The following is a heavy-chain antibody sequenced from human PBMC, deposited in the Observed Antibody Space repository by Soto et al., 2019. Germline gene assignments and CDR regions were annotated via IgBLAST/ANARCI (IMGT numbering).Heavy chain of an antibody. CDR3: ARGVQPGGY. Sequence: SETLSLTCTVSGGSISSYYLSWIRQPPGKGLEWIGYIYYSGSTNYNPSLKSRVTISVDTSKNQFSLKLSSVTAADTAVYYCARGVQPGGYWGQGTLVTVSS. CDR2: IYYSGST. V-gene: IGHV4-59*01. D-gene: IGHD1-26*01. CDR1: GGSISSYY. J-gene: IGHJ4*02.